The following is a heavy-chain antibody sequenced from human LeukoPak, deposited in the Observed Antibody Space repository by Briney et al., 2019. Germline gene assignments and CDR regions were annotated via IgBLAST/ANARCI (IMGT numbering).Heavy chain of an antibody. CDR2: ISSNGDNT. Sequence: GGSLRLSCSVSGFALSTYVMHWVRQTPGKGLEYVSAISSNGDNTYYADSVKGRFTISRDNSKNTLYLQMSSLRADDTAVYYCVRGTGYWGQGTLVTVSS. V-gene: IGHV3-64D*06. CDR3: VRGTGY. J-gene: IGHJ4*02. CDR1: GFALSTYV.